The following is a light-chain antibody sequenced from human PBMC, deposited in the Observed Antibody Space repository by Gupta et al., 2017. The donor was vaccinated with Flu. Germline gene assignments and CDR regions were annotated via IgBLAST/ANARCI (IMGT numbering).Light chain of an antibody. CDR1: QGIGND. V-gene: IGKV1-17*01. Sequence: PSSLFASVGDRVTITCRSSQGIGNDLGWFQQRPGKAPKRLIYTASSLQSGVPSRFSGSGSGTEFTLTISSLQPDDFATYYCLQHNSYPLTFGGGTKVEIK. CDR3: LQHNSYPLT. CDR2: TAS. J-gene: IGKJ4*01.